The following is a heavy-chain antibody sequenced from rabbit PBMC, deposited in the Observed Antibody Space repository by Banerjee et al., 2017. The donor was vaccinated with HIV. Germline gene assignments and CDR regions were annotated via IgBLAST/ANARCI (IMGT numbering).Heavy chain of an antibody. CDR1: GIDFSTYG. CDR3: VSYDDYGDRNL. V-gene: IGHV1S47*01. D-gene: IGHD2-1*01. J-gene: IGHJ4*01. Sequence: QEQLVESGGGLVTLGGPLKLSCKASGIDFSTYGISWVRQAPGKGLEWIAYIYPDYGTTDYATWVNGRFTFSLDNAQNTVFLRMTSLTAADTATYFCVSYDDYGDRNLWGQGTLVTVS. CDR2: IYPDYGTT.